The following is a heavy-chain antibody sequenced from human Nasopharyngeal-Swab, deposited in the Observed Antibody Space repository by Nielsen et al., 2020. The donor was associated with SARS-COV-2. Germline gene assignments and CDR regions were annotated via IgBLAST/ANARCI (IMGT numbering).Heavy chain of an antibody. CDR2: IYYTGST. V-gene: IGHV4-59*08. D-gene: IGHD3-10*01. Sequence: SETLSLTCTVSGGAISDYHWNWIRQPPGKGLEWIGYIYYTGSTNYNPSLKSRLTISVDRSKNQFSLRLSSVTAADTAVYYCARHFRGGDVWGNGTTVTVSS. J-gene: IGHJ6*04. CDR1: GGAISDYH. CDR3: ARHFRGGDV.